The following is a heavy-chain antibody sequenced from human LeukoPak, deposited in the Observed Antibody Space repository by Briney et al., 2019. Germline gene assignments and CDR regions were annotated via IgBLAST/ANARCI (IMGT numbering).Heavy chain of an antibody. J-gene: IGHJ3*01. Sequence: LGGSLRLSCAASGFTFSSYWMSWIRQTPGKGLEWIGEINRSGTTNYNPSLASRVTMSVDTSKSQVSLTLRSVTAADTAIFYCARGRFGNPLQLQPRRPFDLWGQGTAVIVSS. CDR2: INRSGTT. D-gene: IGHD1-1*01. CDR3: ARGRFGNPLQLQPRRPFDL. V-gene: IGHV4-34*01. CDR1: GFTFSSYW.